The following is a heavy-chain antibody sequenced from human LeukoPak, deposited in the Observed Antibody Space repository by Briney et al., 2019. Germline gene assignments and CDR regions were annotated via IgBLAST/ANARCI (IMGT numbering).Heavy chain of an antibody. CDR3: SKGGSGRYFDWSFDY. D-gene: IGHD3-9*01. CDR2: INWNSDST. Sequence: PGGSLRLSCAASGFTFDDYGMSWVRQAPGKGLELVCGINWNSDSTGYADSVKGRFTISRDNAKNSMYLQMNSLRAEDTAVYYFSKGGSGRYFDWSFDYWGQGTLVTVSS. V-gene: IGHV3-20*04. CDR1: GFTFDDYG. J-gene: IGHJ4*02.